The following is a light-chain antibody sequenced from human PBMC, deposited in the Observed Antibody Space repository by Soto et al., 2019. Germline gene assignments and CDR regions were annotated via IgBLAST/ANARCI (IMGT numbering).Light chain of an antibody. V-gene: IGLV4-60*02. CDR1: SGHSTNI. CDR2: LEGSGSY. J-gene: IGLJ3*02. CDR3: EAWDSTTRE. Sequence: QSVLTQSSSASASLGSSVKLTCTLSSGHSTNIIAWHQQQPGKAPRYLMRLEGSGSYNKGSGVPDRFSGSSSGADRYLTISNLQFEDEADYYCEAWDSTTREFGGGTKLTVL.